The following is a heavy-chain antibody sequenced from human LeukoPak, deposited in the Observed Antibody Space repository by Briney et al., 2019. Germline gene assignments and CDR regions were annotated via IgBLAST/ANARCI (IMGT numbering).Heavy chain of an antibody. CDR2: VSGSGGMT. J-gene: IGHJ4*02. D-gene: IGHD2-2*02. CDR3: ATKPPHCSTTTCYIDS. CDR1: GFTFSSYA. V-gene: IGHV3-23*01. Sequence: GGSLRLSCAASGFTFSSYAMSWVRQAPGKRLEWVSAVSGSGGMTYYADSVKGRFTISRDNSRNTLYLQMNSLRAEDTAVYYCATKPPHCSTTTCYIDSWGQGTLVIVSS.